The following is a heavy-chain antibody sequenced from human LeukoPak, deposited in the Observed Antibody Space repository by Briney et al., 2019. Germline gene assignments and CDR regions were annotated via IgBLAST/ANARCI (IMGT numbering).Heavy chain of an antibody. CDR1: GGSISGYY. Sequence: SETLSLTCTVSGGSISGYYWSWIRQPPGKGLEWIGYIYSSGTTNYNPSLKSQITISLDTSKNQFSLKLSSVTAADTAVYYCARDTTRYGMDVWGQGTTVTVSS. CDR3: ARDTTRYGMDV. D-gene: IGHD1-1*01. J-gene: IGHJ6*02. CDR2: IYSSGTT. V-gene: IGHV4-59*01.